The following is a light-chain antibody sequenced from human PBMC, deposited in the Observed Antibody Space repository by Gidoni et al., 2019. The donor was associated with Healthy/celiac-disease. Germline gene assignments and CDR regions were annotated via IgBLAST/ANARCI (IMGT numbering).Light chain of an antibody. J-gene: IGLJ3*02. V-gene: IGLV1-40*01. Sequence: QSVLTQPPSVSSAPGQSVTISCTGSSSNIVAGYDVHWYQQLPGTAPKLLIYGNSNRPSGVPDRFSGSKSGTSASLAITGLQAEDEAEYYCQSYDSSLSALLFGGGTKLTVL. CDR3: QSYDSSLSALL. CDR2: GNS. CDR1: SSNIVAGYD.